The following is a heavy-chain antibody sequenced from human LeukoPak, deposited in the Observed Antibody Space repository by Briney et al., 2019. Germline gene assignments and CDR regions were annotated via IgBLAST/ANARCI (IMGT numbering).Heavy chain of an antibody. CDR3: AREQTGTGFFDY. CDR2: IIPIFGTA. CDR1: GGTFSSYA. D-gene: IGHD1-7*01. Sequence: SVKVSCKASGGTFSSYAISWVRQAPGQGLEWMGGIIPIFGTANYAQKFQGRVTITADESTSTAYMELSSLRSEDTAVYYCAREQTGTGFFDYWGQGTLVTVSS. V-gene: IGHV1-69*13. J-gene: IGHJ4*02.